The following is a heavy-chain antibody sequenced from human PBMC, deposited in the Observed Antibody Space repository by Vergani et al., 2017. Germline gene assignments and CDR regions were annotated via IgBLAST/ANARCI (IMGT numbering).Heavy chain of an antibody. J-gene: IGHJ6*03. D-gene: IGHD2-8*01. Sequence: QVQLVESGGGVVQPGRSLRLSCAASGFTFSSYGLHWVRPAPGKGLEWVAGISYDGSNNYYADSVKGRFTISRDNSKNTLYLQMNSLRAEDTAVYDCAKDRSQGVPWGWTNGVCFLYYYMDVWGKGTTVTVSS. CDR1: GFTFSSYG. CDR3: AKDRSQGVPWGWTNGVCFLYYYMDV. V-gene: IGHV3-30*18. CDR2: ISYDGSNN.